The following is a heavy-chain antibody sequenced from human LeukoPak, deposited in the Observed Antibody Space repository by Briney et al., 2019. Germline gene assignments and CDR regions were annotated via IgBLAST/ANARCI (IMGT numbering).Heavy chain of an antibody. D-gene: IGHD6-13*01. Sequence: GGSLRLSRAASGFTFSSYAMSWVRQAPGKGLEWVSAISGSGGSTYYADSVKGRFTISRDNSKNTLYLQMNSLRAEDTAVYYCAKGGAAGVLRYYFDYWGQGTLVTVSS. CDR3: AKGGAAGVLRYYFDY. J-gene: IGHJ4*02. CDR2: ISGSGGST. CDR1: GFTFSSYA. V-gene: IGHV3-23*01.